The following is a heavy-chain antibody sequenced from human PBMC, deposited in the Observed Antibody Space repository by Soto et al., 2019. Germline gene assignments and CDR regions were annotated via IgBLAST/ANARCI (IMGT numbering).Heavy chain of an antibody. CDR3: ARQKKDGDYPEWWFAP. V-gene: IGHV4-59*08. CDR1: GGSISSYY. J-gene: IGHJ5*02. Sequence: SETLSLTCTVFGGSISSYYWSWIRQPPGKGLEWIGYIYYSGSTNYNPSLKSRVTISVDTSKNQFSLKLSSVTAADTAVYYCARQKKDGDYPEWWFAPWGQGTLVTVSS. D-gene: IGHD4-17*01. CDR2: IYYSGST.